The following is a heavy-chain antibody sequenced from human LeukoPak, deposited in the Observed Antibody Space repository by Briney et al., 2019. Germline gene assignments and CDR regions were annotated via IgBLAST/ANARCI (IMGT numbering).Heavy chain of an antibody. CDR3: AKEASDYYDSTPIDY. CDR1: GFTFSSYA. J-gene: IGHJ4*02. D-gene: IGHD3-22*01. CDR2: ISGSGGST. Sequence: SGGSLRLSCAASGFTFSSYAMSWVRQAPGKGLEWVSAISGSGGSTYYADSVKGRFTISRDNSKNTLYLQMNSLRAEDTAVYYCAKEASDYYDSTPIDYWGQGTLVTVPS. V-gene: IGHV3-23*01.